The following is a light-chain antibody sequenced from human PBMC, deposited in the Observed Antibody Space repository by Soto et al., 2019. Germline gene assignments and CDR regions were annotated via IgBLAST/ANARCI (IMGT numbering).Light chain of an antibody. J-gene: IGLJ1*01. V-gene: IGLV1-47*01. CDR3: AAWDDSLSGHYV. CDR2: RNN. Sequence: QSALTQPPSTSWTPGQRVTISFSGNSPKIGSNYVYWYQPLPGTAPKLLIYRNNQRPSGVPDRFSGSKSGTSASLAISGLRSEDEADYYCAAWDDSLSGHYVFGTGTKVTVL. CDR1: SPKIGSNY.